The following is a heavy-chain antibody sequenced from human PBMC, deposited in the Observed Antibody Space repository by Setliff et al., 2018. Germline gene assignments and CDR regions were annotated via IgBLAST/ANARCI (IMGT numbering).Heavy chain of an antibody. CDR3: ARVTNWGLDLRFDP. D-gene: IGHD7-27*01. V-gene: IGHV4-59*01. CDR2: IYYSGST. J-gene: IGHJ5*02. CDR1: GDSISSYY. Sequence: SETLSLTCTVSGDSISSYYWSWIRQPPGKGLEWIGYIYYSGSTNYNPSLKSRVTLSVATFENHFSLKLNSLTAADTAVYYCARVTNWGLDLRFDPWGQGILVTAPQ.